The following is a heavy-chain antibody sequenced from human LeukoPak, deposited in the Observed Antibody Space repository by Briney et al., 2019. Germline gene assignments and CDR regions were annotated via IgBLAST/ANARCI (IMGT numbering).Heavy chain of an antibody. CDR2: IYYSGST. J-gene: IGHJ4*02. CDR1: GASISGSTYY. D-gene: IGHD3-3*01. V-gene: IGHV4-39*07. CDR3: ARDHSIRFLEWLLYD. Sequence: TSETLSLTCTVSGASISGSTYYWGWIRQPPGKGLEWIGSIYYSGSTYYNPSLKSRVTISVDTSKNQFSLKLSSVTAADTAVYYCARDHSIRFLEWLLYDWGQGTLVTVSS.